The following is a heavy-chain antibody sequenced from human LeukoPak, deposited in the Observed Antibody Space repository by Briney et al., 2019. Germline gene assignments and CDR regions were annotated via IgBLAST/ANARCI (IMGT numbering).Heavy chain of an antibody. V-gene: IGHV5-51*01. CDR3: ARGQWRSRFGAFDI. J-gene: IGHJ3*02. CDR1: GYSFTSYW. CDR2: IYPGDSDT. D-gene: IGHD6-19*01. Sequence: GESLKISCKGSGYSFTSYWIGWVRQIPGRGLEWMGIIYPGDSDTRYNPSFQGQVTISADNSISTAYLQWRSLKASDTAMYYCARGQWRSRFGAFDIWGQGTMVTVSS.